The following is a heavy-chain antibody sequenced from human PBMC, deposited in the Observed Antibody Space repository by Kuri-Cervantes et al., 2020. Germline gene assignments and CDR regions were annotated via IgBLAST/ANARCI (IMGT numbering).Heavy chain of an antibody. Sequence: GSLRLSCTVSGGSISSRSYYWGWIRQPPGKGLEWIGSIYYSGSTYYNPSLKSRVTISVDTSKNQFSLQLNSVTPEDTAVCYCARESRQQGFDSYYYYMDVWAKGTTVTVSS. CDR1: GGSISSRSYY. CDR2: IYYSGST. V-gene: IGHV4-39*02. D-gene: IGHD1/OR15-1a*01. J-gene: IGHJ6*03. CDR3: ARESRQQGFDSYYYYMDV.